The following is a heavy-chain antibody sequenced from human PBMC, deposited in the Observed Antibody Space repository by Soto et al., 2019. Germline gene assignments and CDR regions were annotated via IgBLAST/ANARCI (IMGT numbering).Heavy chain of an antibody. CDR3: ARVHIVVVVAAPEYWYFDL. D-gene: IGHD2-15*01. CDR2: IYYSGST. CDR1: GGSISSGGYY. V-gene: IGHV4-31*03. J-gene: IGHJ2*01. Sequence: QVQLQESGPGLVKPSQTLSLTCTVSGGSISSGGYYWSWIRQHPGKGLEWIGYIYYSGSTYYNPSLKSRVTISVDTSKNQYSLKLSSVTDADTAVYYCARVHIVVVVAAPEYWYFDLWGRGTLVTVSS.